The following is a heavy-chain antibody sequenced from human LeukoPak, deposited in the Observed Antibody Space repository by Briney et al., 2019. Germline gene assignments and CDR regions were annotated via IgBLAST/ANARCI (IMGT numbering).Heavy chain of an antibody. CDR1: GFTFSSHW. J-gene: IGHJ4*02. Sequence: GSLRLSCVVSGFTFSSHWMSWVRQAPGKGLEWVANIKEDGSEKYYVDSVKGRFTISRDNAKMSLYLQMDSLRAEDTAVYYCATHGYSELRYFDWSTNEWGQGTLVTVSS. CDR3: ATHGYSELRYFDWSTNE. V-gene: IGHV3-7*01. CDR2: IKEDGSEK. D-gene: IGHD3-9*01.